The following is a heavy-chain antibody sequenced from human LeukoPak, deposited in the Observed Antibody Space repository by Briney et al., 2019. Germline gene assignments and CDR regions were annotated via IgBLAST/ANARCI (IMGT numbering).Heavy chain of an antibody. J-gene: IGHJ4*02. CDR2: TYYRSKWYN. CDR3: ARDPVGEGSWYSYYFDY. D-gene: IGHD6-13*01. V-gene: IGHV6-1*01. CDR1: GDSVSSNNVA. Sequence: SQTLSLTCAISGDSVSSNNVAWNWIRQSPTRGLEWLGRTYYRSKWYNDYAVSVKSRITINPDTSKNQFSLQLNSVTPEDTAVYYCARDPVGEGSWYSYYFDYWGQGTLVTVSS.